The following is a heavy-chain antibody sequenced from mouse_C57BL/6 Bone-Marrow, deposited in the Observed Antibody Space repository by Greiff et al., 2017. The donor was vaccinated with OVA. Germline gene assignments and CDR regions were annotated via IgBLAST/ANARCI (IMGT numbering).Heavy chain of an antibody. CDR3: ARYSPIYDGYYFDY. J-gene: IGHJ2*01. V-gene: IGHV1-63*01. Sequence: VQLQQSGAELVRPGTSVKMSCKASGYTFTNYWIGWAKPRPGHGLEWIGDIYPGGGYTNYNEKFKGKATLTADKSSSTAYMQFRSLTSEDSAIYYCARYSPIYDGYYFDYWGQGTTLTVSS. D-gene: IGHD2-3*01. CDR2: IYPGGGYT. CDR1: GYTFTNYW.